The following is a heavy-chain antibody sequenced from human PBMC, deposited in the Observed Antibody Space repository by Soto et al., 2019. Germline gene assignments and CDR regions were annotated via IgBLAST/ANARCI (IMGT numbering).Heavy chain of an antibody. V-gene: IGHV4-31*03. CDR3: ARARQVGPSSGRFDP. CDR2: ITYSGMT. J-gene: IGHJ5*02. CDR1: GDSIKSGSVY. Sequence: TLSLTCSVNGDSIKSGSVYWSWIRQSPGRGLKYIGYITYSGMTFQNPSLKSRVTMSVDTPKDQFSLEVRSVTAADTAVYYCARARQVGPSSGRFDPWGQGTLVTVSS.